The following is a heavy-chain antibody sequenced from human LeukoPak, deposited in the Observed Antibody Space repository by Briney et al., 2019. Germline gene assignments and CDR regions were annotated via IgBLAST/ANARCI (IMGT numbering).Heavy chain of an antibody. D-gene: IGHD5-12*01. V-gene: IGHV3-49*03. CDR1: GFTFGDYA. CDR3: TRDLVSGYDSGLGY. J-gene: IGHJ4*02. CDR2: IRSKAYGGTT. Sequence: PGRSLRLSCTASGFTFGDYAMSWFRQAPGKGLEWVGFIRSKAYGGTTEYAASVKGRFTISRDDSKSIAYLQMNSLKTEDTAVYYCTRDLVSGYDSGLGYWGQGTLVTVSS.